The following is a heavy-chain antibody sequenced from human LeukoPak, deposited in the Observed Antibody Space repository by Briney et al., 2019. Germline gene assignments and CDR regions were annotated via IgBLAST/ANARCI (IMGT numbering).Heavy chain of an antibody. CDR2: ISYDGSNK. D-gene: IGHD1-1*01. V-gene: IGHV3-30*18. Sequence: PGRSLRLSCAASGFTFSSYGMHWVRQAPGKGLEWVAVISYDGSNKYYADSVKGRFTISRDNSKSTLYLQMNGLRAEDTAIFYCAKSLFTSATGTGRAFHIWGQGTRVTVSS. CDR1: GFTFSSYG. CDR3: AKSLFTSATGTGRAFHI. J-gene: IGHJ3*02.